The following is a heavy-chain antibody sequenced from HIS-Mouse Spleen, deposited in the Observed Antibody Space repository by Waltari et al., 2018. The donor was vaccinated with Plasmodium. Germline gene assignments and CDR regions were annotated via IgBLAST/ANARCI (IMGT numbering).Heavy chain of an antibody. CDR2: INHSGST. D-gene: IGHD2-15*01. CDR3: ARLVVVASKDSY. J-gene: IGHJ4*02. V-gene: IGHV4-34*01. CDR1: GGSFSGYY. Sequence: QVQLQQWGAGLLKPSETLSLTCAVYGGSFSGYYWSWIRQPPGTGLEWIGEINHSGSTNYNPSLKSRVSISVDTSKRQFCLQLRSVTAAETAVYYCARLVVVASKDSYWGQGTLVTVSS.